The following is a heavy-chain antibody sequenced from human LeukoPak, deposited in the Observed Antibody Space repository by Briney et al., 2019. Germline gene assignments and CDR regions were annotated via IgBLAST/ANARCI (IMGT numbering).Heavy chain of an antibody. V-gene: IGHV1-69*05. Sequence: GASVKVSCKASGGTFSSYAISWVRQAPGQGLEWIGGIIPIFGTANYAQKFQGRVTITTDESTSTAYMELSSLRSEDTAVYYCAREGYCSGGSCYPGYNWFDPWGQGTLVTVSS. J-gene: IGHJ5*02. CDR1: GGTFSSYA. CDR2: IIPIFGTA. D-gene: IGHD2-15*01. CDR3: AREGYCSGGSCYPGYNWFDP.